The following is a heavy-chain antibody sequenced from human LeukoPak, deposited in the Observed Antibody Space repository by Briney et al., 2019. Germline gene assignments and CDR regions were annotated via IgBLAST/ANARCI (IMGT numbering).Heavy chain of an antibody. J-gene: IGHJ6*01. CDR2: IDQSGNN. CDR1: GGSIHIACFSAYY. Sequence: SETLSLTCAVYGGSIHIACFSAYYWASVRQSPGGGLQWIGEIDQSGNNPYNPSLNNRVTMSVDKCKNTFSLELTSVTAAHTAVYYCARLKWEETTFSNFYYGMDAWGQGTTVIVSS. D-gene: IGHD1-26*01. CDR3: ARLKWEETTFSNFYYGMDA. V-gene: IGHV4-34*01.